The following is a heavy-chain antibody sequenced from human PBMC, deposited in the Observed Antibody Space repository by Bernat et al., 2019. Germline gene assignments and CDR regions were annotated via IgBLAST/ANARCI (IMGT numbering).Heavy chain of an antibody. CDR1: GFTFSNYG. Sequence: QVQLVESGGDVVQSGRSLRLSCAASGFTFSNYGMHWVRQAPGKGLEWVALIWHDGSDKYYADSVKGRVTISRDNSKNTVFLQMNSLRAEDTAVYFCASRSTTWGEDYWGQGTLVTVSS. J-gene: IGHJ4*02. CDR2: IWHDGSDK. V-gene: IGHV3-33*01. CDR3: ASRSTTWGEDY. D-gene: IGHD2/OR15-2a*01.